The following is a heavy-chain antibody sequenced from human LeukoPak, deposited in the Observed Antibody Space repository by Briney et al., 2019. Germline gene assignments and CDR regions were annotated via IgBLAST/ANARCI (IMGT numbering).Heavy chain of an antibody. Sequence: ASVKVSCKASGYTFTGYYMHWVRQAPGQGLEWMGWINPNSGGTNYAQKFQGRVTMTRDTSISTAYMELSRLRSDDTAVYYCARGVVGVVVRTNDYWGQGTLVTVSS. J-gene: IGHJ4*02. CDR2: INPNSGGT. CDR3: ARGVVGVVVRTNDY. CDR1: GYTFTGYY. D-gene: IGHD3-22*01. V-gene: IGHV1-2*02.